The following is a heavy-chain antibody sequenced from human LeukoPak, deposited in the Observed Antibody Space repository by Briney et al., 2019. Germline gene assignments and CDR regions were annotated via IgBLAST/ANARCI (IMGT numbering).Heavy chain of an antibody. CDR2: INHSGST. CDR3: ARVSAVTNDFDY. D-gene: IGHD6-19*01. V-gene: IGHV4-34*01. CDR1: GGSFSGYY. Sequence: SETLSLTCAVYGGSFSGYYWSWIRQPPGKGLEWSGEINHSGSTNYNPSLKSRVTISVDTSKNQFSLKLSSVTAAYTAVYYCARVSAVTNDFDYWGQGTLVTVSS. J-gene: IGHJ4*02.